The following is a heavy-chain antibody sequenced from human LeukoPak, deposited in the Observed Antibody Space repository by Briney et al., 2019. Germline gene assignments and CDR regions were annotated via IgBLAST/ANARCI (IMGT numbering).Heavy chain of an antibody. J-gene: IGHJ4*02. CDR2: ISWNSGSI. D-gene: IGHD6-19*01. CDR3: AKDMLSSGWYPDY. Sequence: GRSLRLSCAASGFTFDDYAMHWVWQAPGKGLEWVSGISWNSGSIGYADSVKGRFTISRDNAKNSLYLQMNSLRAEDTALYYCAKDMLSSGWYPDYWGQGTLVTVSS. V-gene: IGHV3-9*01. CDR1: GFTFDDYA.